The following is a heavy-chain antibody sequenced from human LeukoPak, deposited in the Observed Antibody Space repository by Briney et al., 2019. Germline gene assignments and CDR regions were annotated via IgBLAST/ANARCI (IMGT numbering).Heavy chain of an antibody. D-gene: IGHD2-21*02. Sequence: GASVKVSCKASGYTFTSYYMHWVRQAPGQGLEWMGIINPSGGSTSYAQKFQGRVTMTRDTPTSTVYMELSSLRSEDTAVYYCARDNPTYCGGDCYPFPFDYWGQGTLVTVSS. CDR1: GYTFTSYY. V-gene: IGHV1-46*01. CDR2: INPSGGST. J-gene: IGHJ4*02. CDR3: ARDNPTYCGGDCYPFPFDY.